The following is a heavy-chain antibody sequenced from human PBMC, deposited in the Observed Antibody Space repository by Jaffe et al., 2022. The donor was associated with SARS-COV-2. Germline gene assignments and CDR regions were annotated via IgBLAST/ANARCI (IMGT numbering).Heavy chain of an antibody. CDR3: AKALNRYCTNGVCYPDAFDI. V-gene: IGHV3-23*01. CDR2: ISGSGGST. Sequence: EVQLLESGGGLVQPGGSLRLSCAASGFTFSSYAMSWVRQAPGKGLEWVSAISGSGGSTYYADSVKGRFTISRDNSKNTLYLQMNSLRAEDTAVYYCAKALNRYCTNGVCYPDAFDIWGQGTMVTVSS. CDR1: GFTFSSYA. D-gene: IGHD2-8*01. J-gene: IGHJ3*02.